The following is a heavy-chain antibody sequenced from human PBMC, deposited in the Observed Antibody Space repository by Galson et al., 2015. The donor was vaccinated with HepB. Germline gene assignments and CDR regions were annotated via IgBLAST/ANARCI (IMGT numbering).Heavy chain of an antibody. V-gene: IGHV1-8*01. CDR2: MNPNSGNT. D-gene: IGHD1-26*01. CDR3: ARDRMQWELPGSRNGMDV. J-gene: IGHJ6*02. Sequence: SVKVSCKASGYTFTSYDINWVRQATGQGLEWMGWMNPNSGNTGYAQKFQGRVTITADKSTSTAYMELSSLRSEDTAVYYCARDRMQWELPGSRNGMDVWGQGTTVTVSS. CDR1: GYTFTSYD.